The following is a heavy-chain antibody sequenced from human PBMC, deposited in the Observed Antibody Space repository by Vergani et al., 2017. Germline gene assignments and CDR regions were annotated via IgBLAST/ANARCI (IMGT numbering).Heavy chain of an antibody. V-gene: IGHV4-34*01. Sequence: QVQLQQWGAGLLKPSETLSLTCAVYGGSFSGYYWSWIRQPPGKGLEWIGEINHSGSTNYNPSLKSRVTISVDTSKNQFSLKLSSVTAADPAVYYCARQSIAARPFDLWGRGTLVTVSS. CDR1: GGSFSGYY. CDR3: ARQSIAARPFDL. D-gene: IGHD6-6*01. CDR2: INHSGST. J-gene: IGHJ2*01.